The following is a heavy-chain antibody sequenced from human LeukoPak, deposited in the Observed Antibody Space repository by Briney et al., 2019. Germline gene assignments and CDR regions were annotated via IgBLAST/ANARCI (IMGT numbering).Heavy chain of an antibody. Sequence: PSETLSLTCTVSGGSISSYYWSWIRQPPGKGLEWIGYIYYSGSTNYNPSLKSRVTISVDTSKNQFSLKLSSVTAADTAVYYCARVRGSSWSHFDYWGQGTLVTVSS. CDR2: IYYSGST. V-gene: IGHV4-59*01. D-gene: IGHD6-13*01. J-gene: IGHJ4*02. CDR1: GGSISSYY. CDR3: ARVRGSSWSHFDY.